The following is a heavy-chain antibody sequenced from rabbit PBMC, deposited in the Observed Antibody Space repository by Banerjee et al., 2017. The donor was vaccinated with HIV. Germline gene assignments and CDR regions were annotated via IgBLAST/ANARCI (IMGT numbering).Heavy chain of an antibody. Sequence: ASWAKGRFTISRSTSLNTVDLKMTSLTVADTATYFCAREVTANDYFDLWGPGTLVTVS. CDR3: AREVTANDYFDL. D-gene: IGHD2-1*01. V-gene: IGHV1S43*01. J-gene: IGHJ4*01.